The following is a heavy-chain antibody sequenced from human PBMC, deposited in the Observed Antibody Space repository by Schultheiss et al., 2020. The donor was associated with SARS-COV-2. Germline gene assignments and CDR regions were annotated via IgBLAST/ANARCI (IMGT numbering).Heavy chain of an antibody. CDR3: ARGGRANCGGDCYPDAFDI. D-gene: IGHD2-21*02. V-gene: IGHV4-59*01. Sequence: SETLSLTCAVYRGSFSGYSWSWIRQPPGKGLEWIGYIYYSGSTNYNPSLKSRVTISVDTSKNQFSLKLSSVTAADTAVYYCARGGRANCGGDCYPDAFDIWGQGTMVTVSS. CDR1: RGSFSGYS. J-gene: IGHJ3*02. CDR2: IYYSGST.